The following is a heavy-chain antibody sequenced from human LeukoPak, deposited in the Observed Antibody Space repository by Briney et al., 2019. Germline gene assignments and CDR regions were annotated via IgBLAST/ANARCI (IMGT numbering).Heavy chain of an antibody. J-gene: IGHJ4*02. D-gene: IGHD3-10*01. V-gene: IGHV3-30*04. Sequence: GGSLRLSCAASGFTFITYAMHWVRQAPGEGREWVAVISYDGSKRYYADSVKGRFTISRDNSKNTLYLQMNSLRPEDTAVYYCARGPGGEIWFGELLYPIDYWGQGTLVTVSS. CDR3: ARGPGGEIWFGELLYPIDY. CDR2: ISYDGSKR. CDR1: GFTFITYA.